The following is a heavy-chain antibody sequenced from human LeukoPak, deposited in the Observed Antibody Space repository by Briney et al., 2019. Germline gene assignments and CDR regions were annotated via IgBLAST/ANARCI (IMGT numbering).Heavy chain of an antibody. CDR3: AKDQVDGDYFPFDP. Sequence: GGSLRLSCAASGFTFNSYAMTWVRQAPGKGLQWVSTVSGSGGGTYYADSVKGRFTISRDNSKNTLYLQMNSLRAEDTALYYCAKDQVDGDYFPFDPWGQGTLVTVSS. CDR2: VSGSGGGT. D-gene: IGHD4-17*01. V-gene: IGHV3-23*01. CDR1: GFTFNSYA. J-gene: IGHJ5*02.